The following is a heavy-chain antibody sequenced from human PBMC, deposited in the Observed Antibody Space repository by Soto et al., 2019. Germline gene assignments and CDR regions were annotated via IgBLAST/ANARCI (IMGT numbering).Heavy chain of an antibody. CDR1: GYTFTGYY. D-gene: IGHD6-13*01. Sequence: QVQLVQSGAEVKKPGASVKVSCKASGYTFTGYYMHWVRQAPGQGLEWMGWINPNSGGTNYAQKFQGWVTMTRDTSISTAYMELSGLRSDDTAVYYCARDSAISYSSSWYFDLWGRGTLVTVSS. CDR3: ARDSAISYSSSWYFDL. CDR2: INPNSGGT. V-gene: IGHV1-2*04. J-gene: IGHJ2*01.